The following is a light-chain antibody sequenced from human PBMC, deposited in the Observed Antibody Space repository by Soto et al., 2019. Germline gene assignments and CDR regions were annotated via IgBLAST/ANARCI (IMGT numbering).Light chain of an antibody. CDR3: VQGTHWPRT. Sequence: DVVMTQSPLSLPVTLGQPASISCRSSQSLVYTDGNTYFNRSLQRPGQSPRRLIYQVSNRDSGVPDRFSGRGSGSDFALKISRVEAQDVGVYYWVQGTHWPRTFGRGTKLEIK. CDR2: QVS. V-gene: IGKV2-30*01. J-gene: IGKJ2*01. CDR1: QSLVYTDGNTY.